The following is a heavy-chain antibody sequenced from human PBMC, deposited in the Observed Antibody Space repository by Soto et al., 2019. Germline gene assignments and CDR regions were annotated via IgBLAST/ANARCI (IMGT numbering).Heavy chain of an antibody. CDR2: FNHSGST. CDR1: GGSFSGYH. J-gene: IGHJ4*02. CDR3: ARRAGYSSGWVYFDY. Sequence: QVQLQQWGAGLLKPSETLSLTCAVYGGSFSGYHWSWIRQPPGKGLEWIGEFNHSGSTKYNPSLTSRVMISADSSKNQFSLKLSSVTAADTAVYYCARRAGYSSGWVYFDYWGQGTLVAVSS. V-gene: IGHV4-34*01. D-gene: IGHD6-19*01.